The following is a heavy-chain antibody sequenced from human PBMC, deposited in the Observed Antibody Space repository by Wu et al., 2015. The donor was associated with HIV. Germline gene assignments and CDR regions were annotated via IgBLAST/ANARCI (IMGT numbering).Heavy chain of an antibody. CDR3: ASRIAAAGYIDY. J-gene: IGHJ4*02. CDR2: IIPIFTTS. CDR1: GGTFSTHA. Sequence: QVQLVQSGAEVKKPGSSVKVSCKASGGTFSTHAISWVRQAPGQGLEWMGGIIPIFTTSKYAQKFQGRVTMTRDTSTSTVYMELSSLRSEDTAVYYCASRIAAAGYIDYWGQGTLVTVSS. D-gene: IGHD6-13*01. V-gene: IGHV1-69*05.